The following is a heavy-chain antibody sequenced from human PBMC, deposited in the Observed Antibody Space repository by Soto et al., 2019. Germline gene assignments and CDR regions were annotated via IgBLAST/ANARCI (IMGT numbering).Heavy chain of an antibody. V-gene: IGHV3-23*01. Sequence: EVQLLESGGGLVQPGGSLRLSCAASGFTFSSYAMSWVRQAPGKGLEWVSAISGSGGSTYYADSVKGRFTISRDNSKNTPYLQMNSLRAEDTAVYYCAKANGYSSSWIVYWGQGTLVTVSS. D-gene: IGHD6-13*01. J-gene: IGHJ4*02. CDR3: AKANGYSSSWIVY. CDR1: GFTFSSYA. CDR2: ISGSGGST.